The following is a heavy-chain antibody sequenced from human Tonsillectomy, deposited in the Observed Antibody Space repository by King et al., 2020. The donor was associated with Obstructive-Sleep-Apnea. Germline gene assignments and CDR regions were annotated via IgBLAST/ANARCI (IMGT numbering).Heavy chain of an antibody. D-gene: IGHD4-23*01. CDR3: AKDSGGDSIFDY. CDR2: ISWDGGST. V-gene: IGHV3-43*01. CDR1: GFTFDDYT. J-gene: IGHJ4*02. Sequence: VQLVESGGVVVQPGGSLRLSFAASGFTFDDYTMHWVRQPPGKGLEWVSLISWDGGSTYYADSVKGRFTISRDNSKNSLYLQMNSLRTEDTALYYCAKDSGGDSIFDYWGQGTLVTVSS.